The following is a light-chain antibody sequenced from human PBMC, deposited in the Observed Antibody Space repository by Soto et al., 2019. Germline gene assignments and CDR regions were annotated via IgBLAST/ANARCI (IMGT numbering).Light chain of an antibody. CDR1: SSNIGENT. J-gene: IGLJ3*02. Sequence: QSALTQPPSASGTPGQRVTISCSGSSSNIGENTVNWYQQLPGTAPKLLIYTDNQRPSGVPDRFSGSKSRTSASLAIGGLQSEDEADYYCSAWDDSLDGWVFGGGTQLTVL. V-gene: IGLV1-44*01. CDR2: TDN. CDR3: SAWDDSLDGWV.